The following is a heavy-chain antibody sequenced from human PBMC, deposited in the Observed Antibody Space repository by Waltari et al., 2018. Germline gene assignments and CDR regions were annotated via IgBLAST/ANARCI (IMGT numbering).Heavy chain of an antibody. CDR1: GGTFSSYA. CDR3: ASQKHKQLAFDY. J-gene: IGHJ4*02. CDR2: IMPIFGTA. D-gene: IGHD6-6*01. Sequence: QVQLVQSGAEVKKPGSSVKVSCKASGGTFSSYAISWVRQAPGQGLEWMGGIMPIFGTANYAQKVQGRVTITADESTSTAYMELSSLRSEDTAVYYCASQKHKQLAFDYWGQGTLVTVSS. V-gene: IGHV1-69*01.